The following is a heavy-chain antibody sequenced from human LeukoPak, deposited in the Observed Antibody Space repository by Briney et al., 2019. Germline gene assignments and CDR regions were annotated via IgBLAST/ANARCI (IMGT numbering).Heavy chain of an antibody. CDR3: ARGYASSSAVDYYYYYMDV. CDR2: IYTSGST. D-gene: IGHD6-6*01. V-gene: IGHV4-61*02. Sequence: SETLSLTCTVSGGSMSSDTSYWSWIRQPAGKGLEWIGRIYTSGSTNYNPSLKSRVTVSVDTSKNQFSLRPSSVTAADTAVYFCARGYASSSAVDYYYYYMDVWGKGTTVTVSS. CDR1: GGSMSSDTSY. J-gene: IGHJ6*03.